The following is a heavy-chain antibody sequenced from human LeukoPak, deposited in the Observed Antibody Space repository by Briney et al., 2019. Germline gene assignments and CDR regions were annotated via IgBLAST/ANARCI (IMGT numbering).Heavy chain of an antibody. CDR1: GLTVSNNY. CDR2: IYSGGST. D-gene: IGHD3-10*01. J-gene: IGHJ6*02. CDR3: ARDSDDQLWFGELSQYYYYYYGMDV. V-gene: IGHV3-53*01. Sequence: GGSLRLSCVASGLTVSNNYMNWVRQAPGKGLEWVSVIYSGGSTYYVDSVKGRFTVSRDNSKNTLYLQMSSLRADDTAVYYCARDSDDQLWFGELSQYYYYYYGMDVWGQGTTVTVSS.